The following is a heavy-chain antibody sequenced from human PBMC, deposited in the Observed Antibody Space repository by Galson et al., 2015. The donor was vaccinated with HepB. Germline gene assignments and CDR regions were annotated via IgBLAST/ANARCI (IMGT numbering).Heavy chain of an antibody. D-gene: IGHD3-16*01. CDR3: ARDGGYVWGDAFDI. J-gene: IGHJ3*02. CDR1: GYTFTNYA. V-gene: IGHV1-3*01. Sequence: SVKVSCKASGYTFTNYAMHWVRQAPGQRLEWMGWTNAGNGNTKYSKRFQGRVIITRDTSASTIFMELSSLRSEDTAVYYCARDGGYVWGDAFDIWGQGTMVTVSS. CDR2: TNAGNGNT.